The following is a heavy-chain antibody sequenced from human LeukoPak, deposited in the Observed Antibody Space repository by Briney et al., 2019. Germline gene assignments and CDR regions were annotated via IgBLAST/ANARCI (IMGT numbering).Heavy chain of an antibody. J-gene: IGHJ3*02. CDR2: ISRSGSTI. Sequence: PGGSLRLSCAASGFTFSSYEMNWVRQAPGKGLEWVSYISRSGSTIYYADSVKGRFTISRDNAKNSMYLQMNSLRAEDTAVYYCARTGGATPYRAFDIWGQGTMVTVSS. V-gene: IGHV3-48*03. CDR1: GFTFSSYE. D-gene: IGHD1-26*01. CDR3: ARTGGATPYRAFDI.